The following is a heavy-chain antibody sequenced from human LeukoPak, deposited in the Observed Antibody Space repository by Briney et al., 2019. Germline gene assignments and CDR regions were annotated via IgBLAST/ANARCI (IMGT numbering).Heavy chain of an antibody. CDR3: AHRSLSAAAVKGFDY. V-gene: IGHV2-5*08. Sequence: TLSLTCTVSGGSISSYYWSWIRQPPGKALEWLALIYWDDDKRYSPSLKSRLTITKDTSKNQVVLTMTNMDPVDTATYYCAHRSLSAAAVKGFDYWGQGTLVTVSS. CDR1: GGSISSYYW. CDR2: IYWDDDK. D-gene: IGHD6-13*01. J-gene: IGHJ4*02.